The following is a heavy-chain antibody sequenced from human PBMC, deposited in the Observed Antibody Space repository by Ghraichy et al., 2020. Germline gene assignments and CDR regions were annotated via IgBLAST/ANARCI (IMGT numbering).Heavy chain of an antibody. V-gene: IGHV4-34*01. CDR3: ARGGGYCSSTSCPPGWFDP. Sequence: GSLRLSCAVYGGSFSGYYWSWIRQPPGKGLEWIGEINHSGSTNYNPSLKSRVTILVDTSKNQFSLKLSSVTAADTAVYYCARGGGYCSSTSCPPGWFDPWGQGTLVTVSS. D-gene: IGHD2-2*01. J-gene: IGHJ5*02. CDR2: INHSGST. CDR1: GGSFSGYY.